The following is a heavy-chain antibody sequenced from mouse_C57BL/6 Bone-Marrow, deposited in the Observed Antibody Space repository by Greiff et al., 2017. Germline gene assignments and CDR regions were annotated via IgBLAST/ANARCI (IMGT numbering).Heavy chain of an antibody. CDR3: ARKGSNYGGFAY. CDR2: IDPSDSYT. D-gene: IGHD2-5*01. CDR1: GYTFTSYW. Sequence: QVQLQQPGAELVMPGASVKLSCKASGYTFTSYWMHWVKQRPGQGLEWIGEIDPSDSYTNYNQKFKGKSTLTVDKSSSTAYMQLSSLTSEDSAVYYCARKGSNYGGFAYWGQGTLVTVSA. J-gene: IGHJ3*01. V-gene: IGHV1-69*01.